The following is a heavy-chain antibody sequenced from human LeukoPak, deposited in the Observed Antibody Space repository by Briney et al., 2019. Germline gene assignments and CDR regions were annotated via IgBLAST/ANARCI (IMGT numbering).Heavy chain of an antibody. CDR3: ARGPIYDYVWGSSFQDY. D-gene: IGHD3-16*01. CDR2: ISSSSSYI. V-gene: IGHV3-21*01. Sequence: PGGSLRLSCAASGFTFSSYSMNWVRQAPGKGLEWVSSISSSSSYIYYADSVKGRFTISRDNAKNSLYLQMNSLRAEDTPVYYCARGPIYDYVWGSSFQDYWGQGTLVTVSS. CDR1: GFTFSSYS. J-gene: IGHJ4*02.